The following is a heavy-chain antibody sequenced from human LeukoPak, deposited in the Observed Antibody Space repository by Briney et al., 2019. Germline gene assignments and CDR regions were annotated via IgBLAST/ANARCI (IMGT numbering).Heavy chain of an antibody. CDR3: ARVGGVYYDSSGPYYYYGMDV. CDR1: GLTFSDYY. D-gene: IGHD3-22*01. CDR2: ISSSGSTI. Sequence: GGSLRLSGAASGLTFSDYYMSWIRQAPGKGLEWVSYISSSGSTIYYADSVKGRFTISRDNAKNSLYLQMNSLRAEDTAVYYCARVGGVYYDSSGPYYYYGMDVWGQGTTVTVSS. V-gene: IGHV3-11*04. J-gene: IGHJ6*02.